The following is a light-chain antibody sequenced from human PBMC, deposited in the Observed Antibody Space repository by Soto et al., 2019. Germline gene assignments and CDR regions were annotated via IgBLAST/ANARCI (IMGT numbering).Light chain of an antibody. Sequence: EIVLTQFPATLSLSPGDRATLSCRASQSVSRFLAWYQQKPGQAPRLLIYDASNRATDIPARFSGSGSGTDFTLTISSLQPEDFAVYSRQQRLNWPPTFGQGTKLEIK. CDR1: QSVSRF. CDR3: QQRLNWPPT. CDR2: DAS. V-gene: IGKV3-11*01. J-gene: IGKJ2*01.